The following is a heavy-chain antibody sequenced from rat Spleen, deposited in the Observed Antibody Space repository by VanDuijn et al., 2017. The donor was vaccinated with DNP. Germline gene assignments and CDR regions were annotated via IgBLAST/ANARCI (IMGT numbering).Heavy chain of an antibody. J-gene: IGHJ1*01. D-gene: IGHD4-1*01. CDR2: ISYDGGST. CDR3: TTEGDISSYWYFDF. Sequence: EVQLVESGGGLVQPGRSLKLSCAASGFTFSNYGMHWIRQAPTKGLEWVASISYDGGSTYYRDSVKGRFTISRDNAKSSLYLQMDSLRSEDTATYYCTTEGDISSYWYFDFWGPGTMVTVSS. V-gene: IGHV5-19*01. CDR1: GFTFSNYG.